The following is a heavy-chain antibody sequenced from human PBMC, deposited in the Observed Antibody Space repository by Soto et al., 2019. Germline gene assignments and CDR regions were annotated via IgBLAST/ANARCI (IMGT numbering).Heavy chain of an antibody. D-gene: IGHD6-25*01. CDR1: GSPFSSYT. Sequence: QVQLVHSGAEVTKPGASVKVSCRASGSPFSSYTYTWVRQASGQGREWMGRIIPVLGLANDAQKFQDRVTITADDSTGTVYMPLRGLRSEDTAVYYCAGSGWGGPSGKWGQGALVTVSS. J-gene: IGHJ4*01. V-gene: IGHV1-69*02. CDR2: IIPVLGLA. CDR3: AGSGWGGPSGK.